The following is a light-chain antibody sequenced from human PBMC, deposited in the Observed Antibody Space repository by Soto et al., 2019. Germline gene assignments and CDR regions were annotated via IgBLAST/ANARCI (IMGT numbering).Light chain of an antibody. CDR3: QSYDSSLSGYV. Sequence: QSVLTQPPSVSGAPGQRVTISCTGSSSNIGAGYDVHGYQQLPGTAPKLLIYGNSNRPSGVPDRFSGSKSGTSASLAITGLQAEYEADYYCQSYDSSLSGYVFGTGTKVTVL. CDR1: SSNIGAGYD. V-gene: IGLV1-40*01. CDR2: GNS. J-gene: IGLJ1*01.